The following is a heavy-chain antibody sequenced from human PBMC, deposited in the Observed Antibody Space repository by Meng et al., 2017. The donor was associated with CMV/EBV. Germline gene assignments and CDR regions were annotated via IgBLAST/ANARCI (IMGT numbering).Heavy chain of an antibody. J-gene: IGHJ4*02. Sequence: QVQLVQSGAEVKKPGAAVKVSCKASGYTFTGYGIHWVPQAPGQRLEWMGWSNAGDSNRKYSQKFQDRVTITRDTSASTAYMELSRLRSEDAAVYYCARGNGVAYDYWGQGTLVTVSS. D-gene: IGHD3-3*01. CDR2: SNAGDSNR. V-gene: IGHV1-3*01. CDR1: GYTFTGYG. CDR3: ARGNGVAYDY.